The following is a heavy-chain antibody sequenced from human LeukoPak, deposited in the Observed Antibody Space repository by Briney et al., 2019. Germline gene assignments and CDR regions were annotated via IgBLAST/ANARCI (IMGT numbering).Heavy chain of an antibody. CDR1: GYTLTELS. D-gene: IGHD3-9*01. CDR2: FDPEDGET. V-gene: IGHV1-24*01. J-gene: IGHJ6*02. Sequence: GASVKVSYKVSGYTLTELSMHWVRQAPGKGLEWMGGFDPEDGETIYAQKFQGRVTMTEDTSTDTAYMELSSLRSEDTAGYYCATDRVFGDILTGHYVPLDVWGQGTTVTVSS. CDR3: ATDRVFGDILTGHYVPLDV.